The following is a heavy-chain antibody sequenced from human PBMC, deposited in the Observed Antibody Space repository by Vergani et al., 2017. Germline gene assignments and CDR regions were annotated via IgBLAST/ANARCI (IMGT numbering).Heavy chain of an antibody. Sequence: QVLLVQSGAEVKKPGASVRVSCKTSGYTFTNYYIHWVRQAPGQGLEWMGIINPSGGSTTYAQQFQGRLTMTRDTSTSTVYMDLSNLRSEDTAVYYCARPHGDILPPDPRSLDYWGQGTLVTVSS. CDR2: INPSGGST. J-gene: IGHJ4*02. V-gene: IGHV1-46*03. CDR3: ARPHGDILPPDPRSLDY. CDR1: GYTFTNYY. D-gene: IGHD1-14*01.